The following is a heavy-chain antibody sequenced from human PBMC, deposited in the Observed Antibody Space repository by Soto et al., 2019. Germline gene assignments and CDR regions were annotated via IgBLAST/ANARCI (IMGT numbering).Heavy chain of an antibody. CDR1: GFTFSSYA. CDR2: ISGSGGST. V-gene: IGHV3-23*01. D-gene: IGHD3-10*01. Sequence: TASGFTFSSYAMSWVRQAPGKGLEWVSAISGSGGSTYYADSVKGRFTISRDNSKNTLYLQMNSLRAEDTAVYYGAKPLAFGPYYYYGMDVWGQGTTVTVSS. CDR3: AKPLAFGPYYYYGMDV. J-gene: IGHJ6*02.